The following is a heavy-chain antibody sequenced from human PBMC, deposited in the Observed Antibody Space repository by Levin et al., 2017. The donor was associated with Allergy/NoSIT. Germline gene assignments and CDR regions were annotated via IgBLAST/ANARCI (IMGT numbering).Heavy chain of an antibody. CDR2: ISYSGYS. CDR1: GASVSGDGLY. V-gene: IGHV4-61*08. Sequence: PSETLSLTCTVSGASVSGDGLYWSWIRQPPGKGLEWIGYISYSGYSNYNPSLGSRVTISLDTSKNQFSLNMTSITAADTAVYYCARDILWVGELLHDFWGQGTLVSVSS. D-gene: IGHD3-10*01. J-gene: IGHJ4*02. CDR3: ARDILWVGELLHDF.